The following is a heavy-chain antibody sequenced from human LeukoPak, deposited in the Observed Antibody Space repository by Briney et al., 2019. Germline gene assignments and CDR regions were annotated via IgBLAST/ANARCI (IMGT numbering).Heavy chain of an antibody. CDR1: GFTFTSSA. Sequence: ASVKVSCKASGFTFTSSAVQWVRQARGQRLEWIGWIVVGSGNTNYAQKFQERVTITRDMSTSTAYMELSSLRSEDTAVYYCARERRVGATWFDPWGQGTLVTVSS. D-gene: IGHD1-26*01. J-gene: IGHJ5*02. CDR3: ARERRVGATWFDP. V-gene: IGHV1-58*01. CDR2: IVVGSGNT.